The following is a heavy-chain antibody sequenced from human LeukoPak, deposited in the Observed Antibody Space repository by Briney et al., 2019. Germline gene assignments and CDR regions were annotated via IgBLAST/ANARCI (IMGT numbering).Heavy chain of an antibody. D-gene: IGHD2-15*01. CDR1: GFTFSNYG. CDR3: AKDSSRSGSCFHY. Sequence: GGSLRLSCAASGFTFSNYGMHWLRQAPGDGLEWVAFIRYDGSNKYYADSVKGRFTISRDNSKNTLYLQMNSLRAEDTAVYYCAKDSSRSGSCFHYWGQGTLVTVSS. J-gene: IGHJ4*02. CDR2: IRYDGSNK. V-gene: IGHV3-30*02.